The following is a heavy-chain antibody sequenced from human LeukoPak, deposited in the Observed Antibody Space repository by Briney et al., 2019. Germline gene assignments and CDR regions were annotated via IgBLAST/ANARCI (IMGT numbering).Heavy chain of an antibody. CDR3: ASTHYYDTISFGNNWFDP. D-gene: IGHD3-22*01. CDR2: IYYSGST. J-gene: IGHJ5*02. V-gene: IGHV4-59*08. Sequence: SETLSLTCTVSGGSISSYYWSWIRQPPGKGLEWIGYIYYSGSTNYNPSLKSRVTISVDTSKNQFSLKLSSVTAADTAVYYCASTHYYDTISFGNNWFDPWGQGTLVTVSS. CDR1: GGSISSYY.